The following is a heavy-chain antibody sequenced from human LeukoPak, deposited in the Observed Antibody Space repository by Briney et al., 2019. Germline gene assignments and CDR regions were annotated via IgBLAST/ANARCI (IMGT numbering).Heavy chain of an antibody. V-gene: IGHV1-24*01. CDR1: GYTLTELS. CDR2: FDPEDGET. CDR3: ARGDSSSWYSY. D-gene: IGHD6-13*01. J-gene: IGHJ4*02. Sequence: GASVKVSCKVSGYTLTELSMHWVRQAPGKGLEWMGGFDPEDGETIYAQKLQGRVTMTTDTSTSTAYMELRSLRSDDTAVYYCARGDSSSWYSYWGQGTLVTVSS.